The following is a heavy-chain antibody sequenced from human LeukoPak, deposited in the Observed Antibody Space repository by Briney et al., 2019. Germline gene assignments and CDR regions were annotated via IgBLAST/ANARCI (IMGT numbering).Heavy chain of an antibody. Sequence: SVKVSCKASGYTFTSYYMHWVRQAPGQGLEWMGGIIPIFGTANYAQKFQGRVTITADESTSTAYMELSSLRSEDTAVYYCARDSGYDPAYFDYWGQGTLVTVSS. CDR1: GYTFTSYY. CDR3: ARDSGYDPAYFDY. D-gene: IGHD1-1*01. CDR2: IIPIFGTA. V-gene: IGHV1-69*13. J-gene: IGHJ4*02.